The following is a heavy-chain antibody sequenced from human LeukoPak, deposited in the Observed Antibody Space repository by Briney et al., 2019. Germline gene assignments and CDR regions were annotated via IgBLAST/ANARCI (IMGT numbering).Heavy chain of an antibody. D-gene: IGHD4/OR15-4a*01. J-gene: IGHJ6*02. CDR3: ARGAQTAPADYYYYGMDV. CDR1: GFTFSSYA. Sequence: GGSLRLSCAASGFTFSSYAMHWVRQAPGKGLEWVAVISYDGSNKYCADSVKGRFTISRDNSKNTLYLQMNSLRAEDTAVYYCARGAQTAPADYYYYGMDVWGQGTTVTVSS. V-gene: IGHV3-30-3*01. CDR2: ISYDGSNK.